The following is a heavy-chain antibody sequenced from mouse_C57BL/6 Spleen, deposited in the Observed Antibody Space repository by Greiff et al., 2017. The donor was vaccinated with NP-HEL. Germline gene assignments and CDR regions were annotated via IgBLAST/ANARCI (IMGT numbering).Heavy chain of an antibody. Sequence: EVNVVESGGDLVKPGGSLKLSCAASGFTFSSYGMSWVRTTPDKRLEWVATISSGGSYTYYPDSVKGRFTISRDNAKNTLYLQMSSLKSEDTAMYYCARQRSTVVATNYFDYWGQGTTLTVSS. CDR2: ISSGGSYT. CDR1: GFTFSSYG. CDR3: ARQRSTVVATNYFDY. V-gene: IGHV5-6*01. D-gene: IGHD1-1*01. J-gene: IGHJ2*01.